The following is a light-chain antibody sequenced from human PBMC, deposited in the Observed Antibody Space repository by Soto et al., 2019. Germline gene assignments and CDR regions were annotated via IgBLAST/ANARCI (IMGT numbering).Light chain of an antibody. Sequence: QSVLTQPPSVSGAPGQRVTISCTGSSSNIGAGYDVHWYQQLPGTAPKLLIYGNSNRPSRVPDRFSGSKSGTSASLAITGLQAEDEAHYYCQSYDSSLSGYVFGTGTKVTVL. J-gene: IGLJ1*01. CDR3: QSYDSSLSGYV. CDR1: SSNIGAGYD. CDR2: GNS. V-gene: IGLV1-40*01.